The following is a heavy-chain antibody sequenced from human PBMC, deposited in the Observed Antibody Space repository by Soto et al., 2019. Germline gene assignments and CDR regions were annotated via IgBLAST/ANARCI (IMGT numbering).Heavy chain of an antibody. D-gene: IGHD2-15*01. Sequence: GGSLRLSCAASGFTFSSYSMNWVRQAPGKGLEWVSSISSSSSYIYYADSVKGRFTISRDNAKNSLYLQMNSLRAEDTAVYYCARARDIVVVVAAFDYWGQGTLVTVSS. J-gene: IGHJ4*02. CDR3: ARARDIVVVVAAFDY. V-gene: IGHV3-21*01. CDR2: ISSSSSYI. CDR1: GFTFSSYS.